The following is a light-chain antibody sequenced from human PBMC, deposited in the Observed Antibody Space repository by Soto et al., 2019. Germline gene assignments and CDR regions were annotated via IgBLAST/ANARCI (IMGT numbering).Light chain of an antibody. CDR3: QQYGSSPGT. CDR2: GAS. Sequence: DIVLTQSPGTLYLSPGERATLSCRASQSISSSYLAWYQQKPGHPPRLLIYGASSRTTVIPDRFSGSGSGTDFTLTISRLEPEDFAVYYCQQYGSSPGTFGQGTKVEIK. J-gene: IGKJ1*01. V-gene: IGKV3-20*01. CDR1: QSISSSY.